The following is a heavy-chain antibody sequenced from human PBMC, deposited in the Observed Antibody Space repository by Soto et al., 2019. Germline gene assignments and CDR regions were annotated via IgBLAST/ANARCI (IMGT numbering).Heavy chain of an antibody. Sequence: ASVQVSCKPSGYSFSDYFIQWVRQAPGQGLEWVAWINPKTAATNYAKKFQGRVSLTWDTSSTTAYMELTRLRPDDTAVYYCARIKWGLNYYNGMDVWGQGTTVTV. V-gene: IGHV1-2*02. J-gene: IGHJ6*02. CDR3: ARIKWGLNYYNGMDV. CDR2: INPKTAAT. CDR1: GYSFSDYF. D-gene: IGHD1-26*01.